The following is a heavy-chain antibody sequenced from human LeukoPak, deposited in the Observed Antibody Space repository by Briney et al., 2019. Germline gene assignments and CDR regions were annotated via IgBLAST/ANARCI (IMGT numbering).Heavy chain of an antibody. CDR2: ISDSGAGT. CDR1: GFTFTNYA. D-gene: IGHD2/OR15-2a*01. J-gene: IGHJ3*01. Sequence: GGSLRLSCAASGFTFTNYAMSWVRQAPGKGLEWVSAISDSGAGTFYADSVKGRFTVSRDNARNSVYLQMNSLRAEDTAVYYCARDINLVKVVLDAFDLWGQGTMVIVSS. CDR3: ARDINLVKVVLDAFDL. V-gene: IGHV3-23*01.